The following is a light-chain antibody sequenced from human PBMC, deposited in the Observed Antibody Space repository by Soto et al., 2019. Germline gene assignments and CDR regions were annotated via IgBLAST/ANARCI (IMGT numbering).Light chain of an antibody. CDR3: QQYGRSPFT. CDR1: QSVSSSY. Sequence: EIVLTQSPGTLSLSPGERATLSCRASQSVSSSYLAWYQQKPGQAPRLLIYGASSRATGIPGRFSGSGSGIDLTLTISRLEPEDFAVYYCQQYGRSPFTFGPGTKVDIK. J-gene: IGKJ3*01. CDR2: GAS. V-gene: IGKV3-20*01.